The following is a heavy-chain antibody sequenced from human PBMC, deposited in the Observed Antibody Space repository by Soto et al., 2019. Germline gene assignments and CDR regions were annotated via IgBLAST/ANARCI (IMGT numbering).Heavy chain of an antibody. Sequence: EVQLVESGGGLIQPGGSLRLSCAASGFTFSSYWMHWVRQAPGKGLVWVSEIDSDGSRTNYADSVKGRFTISRDNAKNTLYLQMNSLTSQDTAVYYCAKGTALTPHHDAFHIWGQGTMVTVSS. CDR3: AKGTALTPHHDAFHI. V-gene: IGHV3-74*01. CDR2: IDSDGSRT. CDR1: GFTFSSYW. D-gene: IGHD4-17*01. J-gene: IGHJ3*02.